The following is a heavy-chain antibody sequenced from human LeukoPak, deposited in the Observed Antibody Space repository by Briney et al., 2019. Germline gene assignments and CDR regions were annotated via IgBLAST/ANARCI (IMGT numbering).Heavy chain of an antibody. J-gene: IGHJ6*02. V-gene: IGHV4-39*01. Sequence: SETLSLTCNVSGGSISSGSYFWGWIRQPPGKGLEWIGNIYYSGNSYYNPSLKSRVTMSVDTSKNQFSLKLSSVTAADTAVYYCARLDYHSSAYYYTYHYYNMDVWGRGTTVAVSS. D-gene: IGHD3-22*01. CDR1: GGSISSGSYF. CDR3: ARLDYHSSAYYYTYHYYNMDV. CDR2: IYYSGNS.